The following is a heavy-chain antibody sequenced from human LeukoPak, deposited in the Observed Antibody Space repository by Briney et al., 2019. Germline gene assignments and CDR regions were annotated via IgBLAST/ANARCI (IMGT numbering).Heavy chain of an antibody. CDR1: GFTFSTLS. CDR2: INSDGSST. Sequence: GGSLRLSCAASGFTFSTLSMIWVRQAPGKGLEWVSRINSDGSSTSYADSVKGRFTISRDNAKNTLYLQMNSLRAEDTAVYYCARAHPLDYWGQGTLVTVSS. CDR3: ARAHPLDY. J-gene: IGHJ4*02. V-gene: IGHV3-74*01.